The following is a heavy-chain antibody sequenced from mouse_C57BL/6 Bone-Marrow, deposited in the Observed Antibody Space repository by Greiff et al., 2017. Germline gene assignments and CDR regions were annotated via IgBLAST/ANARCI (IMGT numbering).Heavy chain of an antibody. V-gene: IGHV1-81*01. CDR3: AYGSRPRYFDV. CDR2: IYPRSGNT. Sequence: QVQLQQSGAELARPGASVKLSCKASGYTFTSYGISWVKQRTGQGLEWIGEIYPRSGNTYYNEKFKGKATLTADKSPSTAYMELRSLTSEDSAVYFCAYGSRPRYFDVWGTGTTVTVSS. J-gene: IGHJ1*03. D-gene: IGHD1-1*01. CDR1: GYTFTSYG.